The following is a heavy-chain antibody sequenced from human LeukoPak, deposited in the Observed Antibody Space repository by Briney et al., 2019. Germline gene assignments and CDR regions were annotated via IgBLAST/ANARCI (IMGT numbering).Heavy chain of an antibody. CDR1: GGSISSGGYY. CDR3: ARTPSDFWSGYHPHFDY. CDR2: IYTSGST. Sequence: SETLSLTCAVSGGSISSGGYYWSWIRQPAGKGLEWIGRIYTSGSTNYNPSLKSRVTMSVDTSKNQFSLKLSSVTAADTAVYYCARTPSDFWSGYHPHFDYWGQGTLVTVSS. D-gene: IGHD3-3*01. J-gene: IGHJ4*02. V-gene: IGHV4-61*02.